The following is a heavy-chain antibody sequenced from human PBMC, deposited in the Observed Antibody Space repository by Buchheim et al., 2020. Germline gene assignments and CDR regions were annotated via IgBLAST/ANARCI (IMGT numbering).Heavy chain of an antibody. CDR1: GFTFSSYA. J-gene: IGHJ6*02. CDR3: ATYKYSSSSDYYYGMDV. Sequence: EVQLLESGGGLVQPGGSLRLSCAASGFTFSSYAMSWVRQTPGKGLEWVSGISGDGVSTYYADSVKGRFTTSRDNSENTMYLQMHSLRAEDTALYYCATYKYSSSSDYYYGMDVWGQGTT. D-gene: IGHD6-6*01. CDR2: ISGDGVST. V-gene: IGHV3-23*01.